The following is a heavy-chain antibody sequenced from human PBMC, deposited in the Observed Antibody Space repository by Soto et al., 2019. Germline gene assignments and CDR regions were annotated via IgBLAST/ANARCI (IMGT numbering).Heavy chain of an antibody. D-gene: IGHD3-10*01. Sequence: QVQLVESGGGVVQPGRSLRLSCAASGFTFSSYGMHWVRQAPGKGLEWVAVIWYDGSNKYYADSVKGRFTISRDNSKNTLYLQMNSLRAEDTAVYYCASFRVRGGSFDYWGQGTMVTVSS. CDR1: GFTFSSYG. J-gene: IGHJ4*02. V-gene: IGHV3-33*01. CDR2: IWYDGSNK. CDR3: ASFRVRGGSFDY.